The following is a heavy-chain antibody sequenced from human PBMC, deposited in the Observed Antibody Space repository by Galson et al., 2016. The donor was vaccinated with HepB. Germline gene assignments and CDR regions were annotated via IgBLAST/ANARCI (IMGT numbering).Heavy chain of an antibody. Sequence: SVKVSCKASGGTFSRFAISWVRQAPGQGLEWMGGMIPMLATAHYAQRFQGRVTVSADESTSTAYMELSSLRSDDTAVYYCARSFWGKYETGYYHYALDVWDQGTTVTVSS. D-gene: IGHD3-16*01. V-gene: IGHV1-69*13. CDR3: ARSFWGKYETGYYHYALDV. J-gene: IGHJ6*02. CDR1: GGTFSRFA. CDR2: MIPMLATA.